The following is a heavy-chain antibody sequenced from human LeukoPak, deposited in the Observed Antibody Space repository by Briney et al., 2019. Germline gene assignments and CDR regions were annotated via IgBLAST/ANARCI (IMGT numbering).Heavy chain of an antibody. J-gene: IGHJ4*02. CDR1: GGSISGYY. D-gene: IGHD6-6*01. CDR3: ARHRYTSSSSYLDF. V-gene: IGHV4-59*08. Sequence: SETLSLTCTVSGGSISGYYWTWIRQPPGKGLEWIGYIYSSGSTNYNPSLKSRVTISVDTPKNQFSLRLSSVTAADTAVYYCARHRYTSSSSYLDFWGQGTLVTVSS. CDR2: IYSSGST.